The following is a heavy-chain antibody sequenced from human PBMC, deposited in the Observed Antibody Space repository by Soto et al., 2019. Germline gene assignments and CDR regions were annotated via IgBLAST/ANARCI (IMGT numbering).Heavy chain of an antibody. J-gene: IGHJ6*02. D-gene: IGHD1-26*01. CDR1: GYSLTELS. Sequence: ASVKVSCSISGYSLTELSVNWVRQAPGKGLEWMGDFDPEDGETIFTQRFQGRLTLTGDTSTDTVYMDLSRLRPEDTAVYYCTTSLELPLGTDIWGQGTTVTVSS. CDR3: TTSLELPLGTDI. CDR2: FDPEDGET. V-gene: IGHV1-24*01.